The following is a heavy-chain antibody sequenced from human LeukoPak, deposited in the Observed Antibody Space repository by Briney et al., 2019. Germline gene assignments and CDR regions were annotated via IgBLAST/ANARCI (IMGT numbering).Heavy chain of an antibody. Sequence: PSETLSLTCAVYGGSFSGYYWSWIRQPPEKGLEWIGEINHSGSTNYNPSLKSRVTISVDTSKNQFSLKLSSVTAADTAVYYCARVGYCSGGSCSTNFDYWGQGTLVTVSS. CDR3: ARVGYCSGGSCSTNFDY. CDR2: INHSGST. CDR1: GGSFSGYY. V-gene: IGHV4-34*01. D-gene: IGHD2-15*01. J-gene: IGHJ4*02.